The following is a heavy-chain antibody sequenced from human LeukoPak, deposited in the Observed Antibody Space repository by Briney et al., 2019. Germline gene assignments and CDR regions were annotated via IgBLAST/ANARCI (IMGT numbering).Heavy chain of an antibody. CDR2: IDWDDDK. J-gene: IGHJ3*02. CDR1: GFSLSTRGMC. D-gene: IGHD6-13*01. CDR3: ARIPPQYSSTQDAFDI. V-gene: IGHV2-70*11. Sequence: SGPTLVNPTQTLTLTCTFSGFSLSTRGMCVSWIRQPPGKALEWLARIDWDDDKYYSTSLETRLTISKDTSKNQVVLTMTNMDPVDTATYYCARIPPQYSSTQDAFDIWGQGTMVTVSS.